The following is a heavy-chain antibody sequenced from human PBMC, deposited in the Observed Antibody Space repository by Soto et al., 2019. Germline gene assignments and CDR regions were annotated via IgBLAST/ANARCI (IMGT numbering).Heavy chain of an antibody. V-gene: IGHV3-53*01. CDR3: AKDLWYYDILTGSLPFDY. Sequence: GGSLRLSCAASGFTVSSNYMSWVRQAPGKGLEWVSVIYSGGSTYYADSVKGRFTISRDNSKNTLYLQMNSLRAEDTAVYYCAKDLWYYDILTGSLPFDYWGRGTLVTVSS. CDR1: GFTVSSNY. CDR2: IYSGGST. J-gene: IGHJ4*02. D-gene: IGHD3-9*01.